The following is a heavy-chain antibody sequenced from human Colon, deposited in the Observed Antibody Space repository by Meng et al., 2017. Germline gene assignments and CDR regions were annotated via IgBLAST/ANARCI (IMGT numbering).Heavy chain of an antibody. CDR2: TSSSSSYI. D-gene: IGHD3-10*01. CDR1: GFTSSSYS. Sequence: AGSLRLSCAVSGFTSSSYSMNWVRQVPGKGLEWVSSTSSSSSYIYYADSVKDRFTISRDNARNSLYLQMNSLRAEDTAVYYCARGLLWFGELRDAFDIWGQGTMVTVSS. J-gene: IGHJ3*02. CDR3: ARGLLWFGELRDAFDI. V-gene: IGHV3-21*01.